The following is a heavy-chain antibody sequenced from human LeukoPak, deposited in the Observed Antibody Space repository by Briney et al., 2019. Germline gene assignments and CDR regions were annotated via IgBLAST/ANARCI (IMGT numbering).Heavy chain of an antibody. CDR1: GFTFSGSA. D-gene: IGHD1-7*01. Sequence: GGSLRLSCAASGFTFSGSAMHWVRQASGKGLEWVGRIRSKANSYATAYAASVKGRFTISRDDSENTAYLQMNSLKTEDTAVYYCTSVTSRGITGTTGGGDYWGQGTLVTVSS. CDR2: IRSKANSYAT. CDR3: TSVTSRGITGTTGGGDY. V-gene: IGHV3-73*01. J-gene: IGHJ4*02.